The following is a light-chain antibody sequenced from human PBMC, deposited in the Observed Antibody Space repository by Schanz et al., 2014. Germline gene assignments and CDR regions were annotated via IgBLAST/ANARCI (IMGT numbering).Light chain of an antibody. CDR2: DVS. Sequence: QSALTQPPSASGSPGQSVAISCTGTSSDVGGYNYVSWYQHHPGKAPKLMIYDVSKRPSGVPDRFSGSKSGNTASLVISGLRPEDDADYFCSSYTTSSTVVFGGGTKLTVL. CDR1: SSDVGGYNY. J-gene: IGLJ2*01. CDR3: SSYTTSSTVV. V-gene: IGLV2-8*01.